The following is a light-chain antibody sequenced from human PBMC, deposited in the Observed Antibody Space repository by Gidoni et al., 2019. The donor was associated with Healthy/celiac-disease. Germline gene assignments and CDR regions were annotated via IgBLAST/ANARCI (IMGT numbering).Light chain of an antibody. CDR1: QSVSSSY. V-gene: IGKV3-20*01. CDR3: QQYGSSPPYT. J-gene: IGKJ2*01. Sequence: EIVLTQSPGTLSLSPRERATLSCRASQSVSSSYLAWYQQKPGQAPRLLIYGASSRATGIPDRFSGSGSVTDFTLTISRLDPEDFAVYYCQQYGSSPPYTFGQGTKLEIK. CDR2: GAS.